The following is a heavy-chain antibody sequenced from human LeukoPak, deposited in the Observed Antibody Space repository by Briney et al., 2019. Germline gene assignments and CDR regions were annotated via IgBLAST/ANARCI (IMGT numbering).Heavy chain of an antibody. CDR2: IYPGDSDT. CDR3: ARRGSRHGYNWGDL. CDR1: GYIYTSYW. V-gene: IGHV5-51*01. Sequence: GESLKISCNSSGYIYTSYWIGWVRHMPGKGLEWMGIIYPGDSDTRYSPSFQGQVTISADKSISTAYLQWSSLKASDTAMYYCARRGSRHGYNWGDLSGQGTLVSVSS. D-gene: IGHD5-24*01. J-gene: IGHJ5*02.